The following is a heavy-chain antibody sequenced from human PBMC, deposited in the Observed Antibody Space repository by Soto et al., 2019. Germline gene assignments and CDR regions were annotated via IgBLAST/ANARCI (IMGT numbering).Heavy chain of an antibody. CDR3: ARAYVGGYMDV. CDR2: IYYSGST. V-gene: IGHV4-59*01. D-gene: IGHD3-10*01. J-gene: IGHJ6*03. CDR1: GGSISSYY. Sequence: SETLSLTCTVSGGSISSYYWSWIRQPPGKGLEWIGYIYYSGSTNYNPSLKSRVTISVDTSKNQFSLKLSSVTAADTAVYYCARAYVGGYMDVWGKGTTVTVSS.